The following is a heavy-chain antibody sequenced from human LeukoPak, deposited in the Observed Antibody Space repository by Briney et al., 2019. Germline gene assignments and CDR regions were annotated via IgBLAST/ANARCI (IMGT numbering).Heavy chain of an antibody. V-gene: IGHV1-18*01. CDR3: ARDRSFPLYYYYGMDV. Sequence: ASVTVSCKASGYTFTSYGISWVRQAPGQGLEWMGWISAYNGNTNYAQKLQGRVTMTTDTSTSTAYMELRSLRSDDTAVYYCARDRSFPLYYYYGMDVWGQGTTVTVSS. CDR2: ISAYNGNT. CDR1: GYTFTSYG. J-gene: IGHJ6*02.